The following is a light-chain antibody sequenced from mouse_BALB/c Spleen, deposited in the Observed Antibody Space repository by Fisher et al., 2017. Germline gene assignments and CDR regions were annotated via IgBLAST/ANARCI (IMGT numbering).Light chain of an antibody. CDR1: SSISSNY. V-gene: IGKV4-92*01. J-gene: IGKJ2*01. Sequence: DIVITQTTAIMSASPGEKVTITCRASSSISSNYLHWYQQKPGSSPKLLIYRTSILASGVLDSFSSSGSESSYTLTISCMQDEVAATYYCQQGSSSPYTFGGGTKLEIK. CDR3: QQGSSSPYT. CDR2: RTS.